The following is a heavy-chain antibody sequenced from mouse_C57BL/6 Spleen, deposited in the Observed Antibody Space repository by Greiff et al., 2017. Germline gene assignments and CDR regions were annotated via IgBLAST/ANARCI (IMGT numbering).Heavy chain of an antibody. Sequence: VMLVESGPGLVQPSQSLSITCTVSGFSLTSYGVHWVRQSPGKGLEWLGVIWRGGSTDYNAAFMSRLSITKDNSKSQVFFKMNSLQADDTAIYYCAKNGNHDYYAMDYWGQGTSVTVSS. V-gene: IGHV2-5*01. CDR2: IWRGGST. CDR3: AKNGNHDYYAMDY. CDR1: GFSLTSYG. J-gene: IGHJ4*01. D-gene: IGHD2-12*01.